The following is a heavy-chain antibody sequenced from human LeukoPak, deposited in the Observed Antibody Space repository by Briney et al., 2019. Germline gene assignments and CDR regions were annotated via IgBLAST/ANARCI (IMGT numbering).Heavy chain of an antibody. D-gene: IGHD3-22*01. J-gene: IGHJ4*02. Sequence: ASETLSLTCTVSGGSISSSSYYWGWIRQPPGKGLEWIGSIYYSGSTYYNPSLKSRVTISVDTSKNQFSLKLSSVTAADTAVYYCAMVSRGWKIYDSSGNYHFDYWGQGTLVTVSS. CDR2: IYYSGST. CDR3: AMVSRGWKIYDSSGNYHFDY. V-gene: IGHV4-39*01. CDR1: GGSISSSSYY.